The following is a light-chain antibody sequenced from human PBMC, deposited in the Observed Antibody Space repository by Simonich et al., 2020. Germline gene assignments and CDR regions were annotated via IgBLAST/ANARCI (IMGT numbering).Light chain of an antibody. CDR3: QTWGTGMV. J-gene: IGLJ3*02. Sequence: QLVLTQSPSASASLGASVKLTCTLSSGHSSYAIAWHQQQTEKGPRYLMKLNSDGSHSKGDGIPDRFSGSSSGAERYLTISSLQSEDEADYYCQTWGTGMVFGGGTKLTVL. CDR1: SGHSSYA. CDR2: LNSDGSH. V-gene: IGLV4-69*01.